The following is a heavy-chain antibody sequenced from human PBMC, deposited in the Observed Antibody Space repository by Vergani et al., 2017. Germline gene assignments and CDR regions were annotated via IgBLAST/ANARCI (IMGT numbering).Heavy chain of an antibody. CDR2: ISGSGGST. D-gene: IGHD2-15*01. CDR3: ASLTGIVVVAATQDPVDYYGMDV. J-gene: IGHJ6*02. V-gene: IGHV3-23*04. CDR1: GFTFSSYA. Sequence: VQLVESGGGVVQPGGSLRLSCAASGFTFSSYAMSWVRQAPGKGLEWVSAISGSGGSTYYADSVKGRFTISRDNSKNTLYLQMNSLRAEDTAVYYCASLTGIVVVAATQDPVDYYGMDVWGQGTTVTVSS.